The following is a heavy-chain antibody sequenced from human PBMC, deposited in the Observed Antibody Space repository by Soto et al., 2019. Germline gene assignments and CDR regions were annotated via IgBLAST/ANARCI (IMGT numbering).Heavy chain of an antibody. D-gene: IGHD1-26*01. CDR2: LIPIFRTP. J-gene: IGHJ6*02. CDR1: GGTFNSHG. Sequence: QVQLVQSGAEVKKPGSSVKVSCKASGGTFNSHGISWVRQSPGHGLEWMGGLIPIFRTPDYAQKFQGGVTIIADESTRTAYMEQSSLRSADTASYFCARGKWELLLVDVGYKYGMDVWGQGIRVIVSS. V-gene: IGHV1-69*12. CDR3: ARGKWELLLVDVGYKYGMDV.